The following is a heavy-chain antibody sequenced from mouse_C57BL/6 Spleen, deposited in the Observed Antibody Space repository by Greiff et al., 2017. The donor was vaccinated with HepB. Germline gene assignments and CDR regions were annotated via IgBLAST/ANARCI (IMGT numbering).Heavy chain of an antibody. CDR1: GFTFSSYA. CDR2: ISDGGSYT. D-gene: IGHD1-1*01. V-gene: IGHV5-4*01. J-gene: IGHJ1*03. CDR3: AREGKITTVVGYFDV. Sequence: DVKLQESGGGLVKPGGSLKLSCAASGFTFSSYAMSWVRQTPEKRLEWVATISDGGSYTYYPDNVKGRFTISRDNAKNNLYLQMSHLKSEDTAMYYCAREGKITTVVGYFDVWGTGTTVTVSS.